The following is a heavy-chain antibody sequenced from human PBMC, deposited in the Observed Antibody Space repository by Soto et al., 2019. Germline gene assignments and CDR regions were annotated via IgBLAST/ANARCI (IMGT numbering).Heavy chain of an antibody. J-gene: IGHJ6*02. Sequence: QVQLQESGPGLVKPSQTLSLTCTVSGGSISSGDYYWSWIRQPPGKGLEWIGYIYYSGSTYYNPSLKSRVTISVDTSKNQFSLKLSSVTAADTAVYHCAREEGIAARYYYGMDVWGQGTTVTVSS. V-gene: IGHV4-30-4*01. CDR3: AREEGIAARYYYGMDV. D-gene: IGHD6-6*01. CDR2: IYYSGST. CDR1: GGSISSGDYY.